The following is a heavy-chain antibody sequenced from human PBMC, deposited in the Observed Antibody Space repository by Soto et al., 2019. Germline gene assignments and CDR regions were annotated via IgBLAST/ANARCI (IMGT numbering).Heavy chain of an antibody. V-gene: IGHV3-66*01. J-gene: IGHJ4*02. D-gene: IGHD3-16*01. CDR3: ARDFISAGGDVAYFDY. CDR1: GFTVSGIY. CDR2: IYSGGST. Sequence: GGSLRLFCAASGFTVSGIYMSWVRQAPGKGLEWVSVIYSGGSTYYADSMKGRFTISRDNSKNTLYLQMNSLRAEDTAVYYCARDFISAGGDVAYFDYWGQGTLVTVSS.